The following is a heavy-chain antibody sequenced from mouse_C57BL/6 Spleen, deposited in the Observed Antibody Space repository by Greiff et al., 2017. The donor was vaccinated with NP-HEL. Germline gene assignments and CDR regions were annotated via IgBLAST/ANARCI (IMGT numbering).Heavy chain of an antibody. CDR1: GYTFTDYY. J-gene: IGHJ4*01. CDR3: ARCDYDGYYAMDY. CDR2: INPYNGGT. V-gene: IGHV1-19*01. D-gene: IGHD2-4*01. Sequence: VQLKESGPVLVKPGASVKMSCKASGYTFTDYYMNWVKQSHGKSLEWIGVINPYNGGTSYNQKFKGKATLTVDKSSSTAYMELNSLTSEDSAVYYCARCDYDGYYAMDYWGQGTSVTVSS.